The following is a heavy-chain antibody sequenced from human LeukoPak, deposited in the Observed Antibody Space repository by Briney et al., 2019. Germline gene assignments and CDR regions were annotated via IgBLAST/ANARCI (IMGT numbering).Heavy chain of an antibody. CDR3: AREEEGYYDSSGARGPDY. V-gene: IGHV1-8*01. J-gene: IGHJ4*02. CDR1: GYTFTSYD. D-gene: IGHD3-22*01. CDR2: MNPNSGNT. Sequence: ASVKVSCKASGYTFTSYDINWVRQATGQGLEWMGWMNPNSGNTGYAQKFQGRVTMTRNTSISTAYMELSSLRSEDTAVYYCAREEEGYYDSSGARGPDYWGQGTLVTAS.